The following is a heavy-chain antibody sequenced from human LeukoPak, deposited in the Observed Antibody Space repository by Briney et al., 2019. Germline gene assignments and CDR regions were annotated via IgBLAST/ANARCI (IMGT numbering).Heavy chain of an antibody. J-gene: IGHJ4*02. CDR2: INPNGGST. V-gene: IGHV1-46*01. CDR1: GYTFTSYY. D-gene: IGHD5-18*01. CDR3: AREQVGGYSYGLDY. Sequence: GASVKVSCKASGYTFTSYYVHWVREAPGQGLERMTRINPNGGSTRYAQRFQGRVTMTRDTSTSTVYMELSSLRSEDTAVYYCAREQVGGYSYGLDYWGQGTLVTVSS.